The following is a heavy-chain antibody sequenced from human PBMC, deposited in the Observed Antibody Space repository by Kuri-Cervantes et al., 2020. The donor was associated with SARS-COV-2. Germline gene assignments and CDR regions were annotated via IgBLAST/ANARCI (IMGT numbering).Heavy chain of an antibody. CDR3: ARLAGYSSSWYLYWYFDL. J-gene: IGHJ2*01. CDR2: IYYSGST. D-gene: IGHD6-13*01. V-gene: IGHV4-59*11. CDR1: GGSISSHY. Sequence: SETLSLTCTVSGGSISSHYWSWIRQPPGKGLEWIGYIYYSGSTNYNPSLKSRVTISVDTSKNQFSLKLSSVIAADTAVYYCARLAGYSSSWYLYWYFDLWGRGTLVTVSS.